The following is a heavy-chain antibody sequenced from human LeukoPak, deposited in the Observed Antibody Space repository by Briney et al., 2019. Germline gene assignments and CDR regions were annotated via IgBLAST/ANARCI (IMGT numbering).Heavy chain of an antibody. CDR2: IYSGGST. Sequence: GGSLRLSCAASGFTVSSNYMSWVRQAPGKGLEWVSVIYSGGSTYYADSVKGRFTISRDNSKNTLYLQMNSLRAEDTAVYYCAREVVVVTARAFDIWGQGTMVTVSS. D-gene: IGHD2-21*02. CDR1: GFTVSSNY. CDR3: AREVVVVTARAFDI. J-gene: IGHJ3*02. V-gene: IGHV3-53*01.